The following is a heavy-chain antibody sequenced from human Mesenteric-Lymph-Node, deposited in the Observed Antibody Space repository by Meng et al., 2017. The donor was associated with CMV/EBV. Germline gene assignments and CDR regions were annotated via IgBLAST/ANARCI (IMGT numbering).Heavy chain of an antibody. V-gene: IGHV3-33*05. Sequence: GESLKISCAASGFTFSSYGMDWVRQAPGKGLEWVADILFDGNSKYYADSVKGRFTISRDNTKNTLHLQMNSLRAEDTAVYYCACNSGDCWGQGTLVTVSS. CDR2: ILFDGNSK. D-gene: IGHD3-10*01. CDR3: ACNSGDC. CDR1: GFTFSSYG. J-gene: IGHJ4*02.